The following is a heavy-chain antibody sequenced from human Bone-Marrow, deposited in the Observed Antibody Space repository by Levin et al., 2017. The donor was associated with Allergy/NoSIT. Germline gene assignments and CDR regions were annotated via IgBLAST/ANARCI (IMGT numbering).Heavy chain of an antibody. V-gene: IGHV3-30*18. D-gene: IGHD2-15*01. CDR2: ISLDGNTQ. Sequence: GESLKISCAVSGFTFRNYAMHWVRQAPGRGLEWVAFISLDGNTQYYADSVKGRFTVSRDNSNNTLHLRMNSLRVEDTAIYYCAKDTYTCSGGSCYFFDYWGQGALVTVSS. CDR3: AKDTYTCSGGSCYFFDY. J-gene: IGHJ4*02. CDR1: GFTFRNYA.